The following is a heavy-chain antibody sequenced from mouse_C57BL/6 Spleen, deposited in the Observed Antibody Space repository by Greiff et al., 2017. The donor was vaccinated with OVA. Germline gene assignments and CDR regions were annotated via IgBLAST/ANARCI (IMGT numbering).Heavy chain of an antibody. CDR2: ISDGGGYT. D-gene: IGHD1-1*01. V-gene: IGHV5-4*01. CDR1: GFTFSSSA. J-gene: IGHJ2*01. CDR3: AREDDGSSYYFDY. Sequence: EVMLVESGGGLVKPGGSVKLSCEASGFTFSSSAMTWVRQSPGKGLEWIAAISDGGGYTYYQENVKGRDTMSRDNAKNNPYMEMSHLKSEDTAVYYCAREDDGSSYYFDYWGQGTTLTVSS.